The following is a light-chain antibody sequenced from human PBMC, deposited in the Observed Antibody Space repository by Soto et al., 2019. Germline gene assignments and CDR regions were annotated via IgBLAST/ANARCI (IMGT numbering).Light chain of an antibody. J-gene: IGKJ5*01. V-gene: IGKV1-12*01. CDR2: AVS. CDR1: QCINTR. Sequence: DIQMTQSPSSGSASVGDRVTITCRASQCINTRLAWYQQKPGKAPNLLISAVSILQSGVPTRFSGSGSGTEFTLTISSLQPDDFATYYCQQLHGYPITFGQGTRLEIK. CDR3: QQLHGYPIT.